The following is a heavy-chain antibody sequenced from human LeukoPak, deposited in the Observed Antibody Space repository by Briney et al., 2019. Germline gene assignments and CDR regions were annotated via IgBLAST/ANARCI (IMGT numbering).Heavy chain of an antibody. D-gene: IGHD3-3*01. CDR3: ARVPDYDFWSGASDAFDI. CDR2: IYYSGST. V-gene: IGHV4-59*01. CDR1: GGSISSYY. J-gene: IGHJ3*02. Sequence: SETLSITCTVSGGSISSYYWSWLRQPPGNGLEWIGYIYYSGSTNYNPSLKSRVTISVDTSKNQFSLKLSSVTAADTAVYYCARVPDYDFWSGASDAFDIWGQGTMVTVSS.